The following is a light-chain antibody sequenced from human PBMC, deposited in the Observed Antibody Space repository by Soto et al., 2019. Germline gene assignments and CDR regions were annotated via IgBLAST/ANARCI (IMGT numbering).Light chain of an antibody. J-gene: IGKJ5*01. V-gene: IGKV3-20*01. Sequence: ESLLPPAPGTLSFALGPTATPSGRLSQSVSSSYLAWYQQKPGQAPRLLIYGASSRATGIPDRFSGSGSGTDFTLTISRLEPEDFAVYYCQQYGSFSITFGQGTRLEIK. CDR1: QSVSSSY. CDR2: GAS. CDR3: QQYGSFSIT.